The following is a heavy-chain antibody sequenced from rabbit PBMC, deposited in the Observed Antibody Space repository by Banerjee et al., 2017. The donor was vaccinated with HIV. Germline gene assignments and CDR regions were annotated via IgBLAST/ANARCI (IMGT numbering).Heavy chain of an antibody. J-gene: IGHJ4*01. V-gene: IGHV1S43*01. CDR3: ARDGYAGHGYPNL. CDR1: GIDFSTYYY. D-gene: IGHD6-1*01. Sequence: QEQLEESGGDLVKPEGSLTLTCKASGIDFSTYYYMCWVRQAPGKGLELIACIYTTSDSTWYASWVNGRFTISRSPSLNTVDLKMTSLTAADTATYFCARDGYAGHGYPNLWGQGTLVTVS. CDR2: IYTTSDST.